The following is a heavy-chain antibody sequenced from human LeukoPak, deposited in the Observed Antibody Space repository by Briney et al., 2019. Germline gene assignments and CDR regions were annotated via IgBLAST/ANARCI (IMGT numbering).Heavy chain of an antibody. V-gene: IGHV3-23*01. CDR3: AKDSCGWYGYVDY. D-gene: IGHD6-19*01. Sequence: GGSPRLSCAASGFTFSSYAMSWVRQAPGKGLEWVSAISGSGGNTYYADSVKGRFTISRDNSKNTLYLQMNSMRDEDTAVYYCAKDSCGWYGYVDYWVQGTLVTVSS. CDR1: GFTFSSYA. J-gene: IGHJ4*02. CDR2: ISGSGGNT.